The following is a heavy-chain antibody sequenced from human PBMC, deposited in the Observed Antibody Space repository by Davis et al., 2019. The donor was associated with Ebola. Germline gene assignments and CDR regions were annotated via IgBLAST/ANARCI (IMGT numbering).Heavy chain of an antibody. D-gene: IGHD2-2*02. J-gene: IGHJ6*02. CDR3: ARDLYTGYYYYGMDV. CDR2: INPSGGST. Sequence: VSVKVSCKVSGYTFTSYYMHWVRQAPGQGLEWMGIINPSGGSTSYAQKFQGRVTMTRDTSTSTVYMELSSLRSEDTAVYYCARDLYTGYYYYGMDVWGQGTTVTVSS. CDR1: GYTFTSYY. V-gene: IGHV1-46*01.